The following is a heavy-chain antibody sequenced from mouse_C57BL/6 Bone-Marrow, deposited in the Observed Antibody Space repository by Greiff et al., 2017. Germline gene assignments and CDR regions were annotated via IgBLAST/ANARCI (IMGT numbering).Heavy chain of an antibody. Sequence: EVPLQESGAELVRPGASVTLSCTASGFNITDDYMPWVKQRPEQGLEWIGWIAPENGDTDYASKFQGKATITVDTSSNPASLQLSSLTSEDTAVYYCTRISYWDQGTLVTVSA. V-gene: IGHV14-4*01. CDR1: GFNITDDY. J-gene: IGHJ3*01. CDR2: IAPENGDT. CDR3: TRISY.